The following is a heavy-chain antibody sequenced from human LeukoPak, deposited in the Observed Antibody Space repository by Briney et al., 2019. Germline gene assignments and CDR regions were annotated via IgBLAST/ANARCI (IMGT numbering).Heavy chain of an antibody. J-gene: IGHJ4*02. CDR1: GYTFTNYD. CDR2: MNPNSGDT. V-gene: IGHV1-8*01. D-gene: IGHD3-9*01. Sequence: ASVKVSCKTSGYTFTNYDINWVRQATGQGLEWMGWMNPNSGDTGYAHKFQGRVTMTANTSINTAHMELSSLRTDDTAVYYCARDRRYFGHFDYWGQGTLVTVSS. CDR3: ARDRRYFGHFDY.